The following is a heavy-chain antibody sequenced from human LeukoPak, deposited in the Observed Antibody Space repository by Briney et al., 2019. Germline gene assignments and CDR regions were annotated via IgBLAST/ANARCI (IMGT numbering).Heavy chain of an antibody. V-gene: IGHV3-23*05. CDR1: GFTFSDYA. D-gene: IGHD2-15*01. J-gene: IGHJ4*02. CDR2: FKTNYNQV. Sequence: GGSLRLSCVASGFTFSDYAMNWVRQAPGKGLEWVSTFKTNYNQVYYAESVRGRFTISTDNSKNTAYLQMNSLRVEDTALYYCARSVPDSTRFDFWGQGALVTVSS. CDR3: ARSVPDSTRFDF.